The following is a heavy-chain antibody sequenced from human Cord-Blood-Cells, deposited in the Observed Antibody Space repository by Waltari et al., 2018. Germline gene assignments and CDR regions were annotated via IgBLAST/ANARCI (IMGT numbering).Heavy chain of an antibody. CDR2: IYYSGST. J-gene: IGHJ4*02. CDR1: VGSISSHS. D-gene: IGHD2-15*01. Sequence: QVQLQESGPGLVKPSETLSLTCTVSVGSISSHSWSWIRQPPGKGLEWIGYIYYSGSTNYNPSLKSRVTISVDTSKNQFSLKLSSVTDADTAVYHCARDVEGFDYWGQGTLVTVSS. V-gene: IGHV4-59*11. CDR3: ARDVEGFDY.